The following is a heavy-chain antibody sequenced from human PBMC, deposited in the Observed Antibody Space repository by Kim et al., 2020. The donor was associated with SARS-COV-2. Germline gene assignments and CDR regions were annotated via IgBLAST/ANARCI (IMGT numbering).Heavy chain of an antibody. Sequence: GGSLGLSCAASGFTFSSYAMHWVRQAPGKGLEWVAVISYDGSNKYYADSVKGRFTISRDNSKNTLYLQMNSLRAEDTAVYYCARDEYSGYDAFDPWGQGTLVTVSS. CDR2: ISYDGSNK. J-gene: IGHJ5*02. V-gene: IGHV3-30*04. CDR1: GFTFSSYA. CDR3: ARDEYSGYDAFDP. D-gene: IGHD5-12*01.